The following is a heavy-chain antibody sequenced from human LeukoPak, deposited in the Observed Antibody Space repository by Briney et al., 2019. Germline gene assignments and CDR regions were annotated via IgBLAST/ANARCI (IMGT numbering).Heavy chain of an antibody. D-gene: IGHD6-13*01. V-gene: IGHV3-48*03. J-gene: IGHJ4*02. Sequence: GGSLRPSCAASGFTFSSYEMNWVRQAPGKGLEWVSYISSSGSTIYYADSVKGRFTISRDNAKNSLYLQMNSLRVEDTAVYYCARDRAAAARQPVDYWGQGTLVTVSS. CDR2: ISSSGSTI. CDR3: ARDRAAAARQPVDY. CDR1: GFTFSSYE.